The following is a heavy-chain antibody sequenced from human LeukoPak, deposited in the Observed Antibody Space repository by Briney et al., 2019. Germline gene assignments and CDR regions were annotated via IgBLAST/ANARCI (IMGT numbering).Heavy chain of an antibody. Sequence: TASETLSLTCTVSGDSISSYYWSWIRQPPGKGLEWIGYIYYSGSTNYNPSLKSRVTISVDTSKNQFSLKLNSVTAADTAMYYCARASPIFGVVPLDYWGQGTLVTVSS. J-gene: IGHJ4*02. D-gene: IGHD3-3*01. V-gene: IGHV4-59*01. CDR2: IYYSGST. CDR3: ARASPIFGVVPLDY. CDR1: GDSISSYY.